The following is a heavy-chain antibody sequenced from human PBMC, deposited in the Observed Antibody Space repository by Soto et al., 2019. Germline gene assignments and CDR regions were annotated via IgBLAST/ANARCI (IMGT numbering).Heavy chain of an antibody. CDR1: GYTFTSHY. CDR3: ARDRSLRFLEWFSGVDY. CDR2: INPSGGST. D-gene: IGHD3-3*01. Sequence: GASVKVSCKASGYTFTSHYMHWVRQAPGQGLEWMGIINPSGGSTSYAQKFQGRVTMTRDTSTSTVYMELSSLRSEDTAVYYCARDRSLRFLEWFSGVDYWGQGTLVTVSS. J-gene: IGHJ4*02. V-gene: IGHV1-46*03.